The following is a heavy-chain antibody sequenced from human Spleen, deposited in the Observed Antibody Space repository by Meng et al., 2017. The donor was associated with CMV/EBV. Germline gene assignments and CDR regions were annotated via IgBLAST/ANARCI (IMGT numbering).Heavy chain of an antibody. CDR1: GGTFSSYA. Sequence: QVQLVQSGAEVKKPGSSVKGSCKASGGTFSSYAISWVRQAPGQGLEWMGGIIPIFGTANYAQKFQGRVTIIADESTSTAYMELSSLRSEDTAVYYCARDRSMLRWFDYWGQGTLVTVSS. J-gene: IGHJ4*02. D-gene: IGHD4-23*01. CDR3: ARDRSMLRWFDY. V-gene: IGHV1-69*12. CDR2: IIPIFGTA.